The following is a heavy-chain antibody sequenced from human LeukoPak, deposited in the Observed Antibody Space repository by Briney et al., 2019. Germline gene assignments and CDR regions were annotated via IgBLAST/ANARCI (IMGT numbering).Heavy chain of an antibody. V-gene: IGHV3-7*01. J-gene: IGHJ4*02. CDR2: ISPDGSDK. CDR1: GFTFSNFW. D-gene: IGHD2-2*01. CDR3: SGRDSSRNPWAY. Sequence: GGSLRLSCAASGFTFSNFWMSWVRQAPGRGLEGVANISPDGSDKFYVDSVKGRFTISRDNAKNSVYLQMNSLTTEDTAVYYCSGRDSSRNPWAYWGQGTLVSVSS.